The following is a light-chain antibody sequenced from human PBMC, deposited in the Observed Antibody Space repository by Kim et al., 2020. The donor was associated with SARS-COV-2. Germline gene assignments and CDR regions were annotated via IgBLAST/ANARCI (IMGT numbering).Light chain of an antibody. CDR1: NSAVGGYNY. CDR3: SSYTSSSTWV. V-gene: IGLV2-14*03. CDR2: DVS. J-gene: IGLJ3*02. Sequence: GQSITISCTGTNSAVGGYNYVAWYQQHPGKAPTLMIYDVSNRPSGVSNRFSGSKSGNTASLTISGRQAEGEADYYCSSYTSSSTWVFGGGTQLTVL.